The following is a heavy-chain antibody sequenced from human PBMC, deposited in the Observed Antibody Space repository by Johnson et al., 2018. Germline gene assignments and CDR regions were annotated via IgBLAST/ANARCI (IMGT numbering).Heavy chain of an antibody. CDR2: IIPIFGTA. J-gene: IGHJ3*02. Sequence: QVQLQESGAEVKKPGSSVKVSCKASGGTFSSYAISWVRQAPGQGLEWMGGIIPIFGTANYAQKFQGRVTITADESTSTAYMELSSLRSVDTAVYYLARDGGWLPHGGAFDIWGQGTMVTVSS. V-gene: IGHV1-69*01. CDR3: ARDGGWLPHGGAFDI. D-gene: IGHD3-22*01. CDR1: GGTFSSYA.